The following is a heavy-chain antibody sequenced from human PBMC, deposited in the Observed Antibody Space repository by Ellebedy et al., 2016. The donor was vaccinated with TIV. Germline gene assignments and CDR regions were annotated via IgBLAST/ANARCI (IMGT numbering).Heavy chain of an antibody. Sequence: ASVKVSXXASGYTFTSYGISWVRQAPGQGLEWMGWINPNSGGTNYAQKFQGRVTMTRDTSISTAYMELSRLRSDDTAVYYCAALGYCSSTSCYTYYYYYMDVWGKGTTVTVSS. CDR2: INPNSGGT. CDR3: AALGYCSSTSCYTYYYYYMDV. J-gene: IGHJ6*03. CDR1: GYTFTSYG. V-gene: IGHV1-2*02. D-gene: IGHD2-2*02.